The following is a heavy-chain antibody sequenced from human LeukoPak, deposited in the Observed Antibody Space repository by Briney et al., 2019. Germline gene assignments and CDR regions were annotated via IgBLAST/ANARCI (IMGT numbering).Heavy chain of an antibody. Sequence: KPGGSLRLSCAASGFTFSTYWMHWVRQAPGKGLEWISYISTSGNTIHYADSVKGRFTISRDNAKNSLYLQMDSLRVEDTAVYYCARDTVAGQIYFDHWGQGTLVTVSS. CDR3: ARDTVAGQIYFDH. CDR2: ISTSGNTI. V-gene: IGHV3-48*04. CDR1: GFTFSTYW. J-gene: IGHJ4*02. D-gene: IGHD6-19*01.